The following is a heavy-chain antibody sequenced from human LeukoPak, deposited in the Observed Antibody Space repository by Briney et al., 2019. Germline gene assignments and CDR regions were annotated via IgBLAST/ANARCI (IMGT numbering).Heavy chain of an antibody. D-gene: IGHD3-3*02. V-gene: IGHV3-66*01. Sequence: PGGSLRLSCAASGFTVSGNYMSWVRQAPGKGLEWVSIVYSDDTTYYADSVKGRFTISRDTSKNTVYLQVNSLRAEDTAVYYCARALSASSHTSFDYWGQGTRVTVSS. CDR1: GFTVSGNY. J-gene: IGHJ4*02. CDR2: VYSDDTT. CDR3: ARALSASSHTSFDY.